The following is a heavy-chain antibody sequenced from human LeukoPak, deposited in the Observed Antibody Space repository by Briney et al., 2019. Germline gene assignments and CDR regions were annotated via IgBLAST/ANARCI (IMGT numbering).Heavy chain of an antibody. CDR3: ASWSGYSK. J-gene: IGHJ4*02. V-gene: IGHV1-8*01. CDR2: MNPNSGNT. D-gene: IGHD3-3*01. Sequence: GASVKVSCKASGYTFGTYDINWVRQATGQGLEWMGWMNPNSGNTGYAQKFQGRVTMTRNISISTAYMELSSLGSEDTAVYYCASWSGYSKWGQGTLVTVSS. CDR1: GYTFGTYD.